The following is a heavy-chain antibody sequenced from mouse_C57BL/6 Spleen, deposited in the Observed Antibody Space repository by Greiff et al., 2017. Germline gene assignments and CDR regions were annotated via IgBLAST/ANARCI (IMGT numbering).Heavy chain of an antibody. V-gene: IGHV1-54*01. CDR1: GYAFTNYL. Sequence: QVQLQQSGAELVRPGTSVKVSCKASGYAFTNYLIEWVKQRPGQGLEWIGVISPGSGGTNSNEKFKGKATLTADKSSSTASMQRSSPTSEDSAVYFFAISPTGMYYFDYWGQGTTLTVSS. J-gene: IGHJ2*01. CDR2: ISPGSGGT. D-gene: IGHD4-1*02. CDR3: AISPTGMYYFDY.